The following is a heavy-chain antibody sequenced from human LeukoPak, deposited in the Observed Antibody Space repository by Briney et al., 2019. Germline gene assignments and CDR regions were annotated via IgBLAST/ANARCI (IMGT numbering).Heavy chain of an antibody. J-gene: IGHJ4*02. V-gene: IGHV3-30-3*01. Sequence: GRSLRLSCAASGFTFSSYAMHWVRQAPGKGLEWVAVISYDGSNKYYADSVKGRFTISRDNSKNTLYLQMNSLRAEDTAVYYCARDAHHDYWGQGTLVTVSS. CDR1: GFTFSSYA. CDR2: ISYDGSNK. CDR3: ARDAHHDY.